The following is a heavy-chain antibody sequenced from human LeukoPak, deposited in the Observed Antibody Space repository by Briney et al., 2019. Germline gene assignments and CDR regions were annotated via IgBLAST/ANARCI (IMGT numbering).Heavy chain of an antibody. CDR1: GFTFSTYP. J-gene: IGHJ4*02. CDR3: AGSVGNSNDY. D-gene: IGHD4-23*01. V-gene: IGHV3-30*04. CDR2: ISNDGSNK. Sequence: GGSLRLSCAASGFTFSTYPMHWVRQAPGKGLEWVAVISNDGSNKYYADSVKGRFTLSRDSSKNTLYLQMNSLRTEDTAVYYCAGSVGNSNDYWGQGTLVTVSS.